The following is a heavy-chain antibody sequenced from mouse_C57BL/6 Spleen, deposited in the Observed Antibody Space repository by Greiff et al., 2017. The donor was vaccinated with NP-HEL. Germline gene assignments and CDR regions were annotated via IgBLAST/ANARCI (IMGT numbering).Heavy chain of an antibody. V-gene: IGHV1-42*01. J-gene: IGHJ4*01. CDR1: GYSFTGYY. CDR2: INPSTGGT. Sequence: EVQVVESGPELVKPGASVKISCKASGYSFTGYYMNWVKQSPEKSLEWIGEINPSTGGTTYNQKFKAKATLTVDKSSSTAYMQLKSLTSEDSAVYYCARSLNWAYAMDYWGQGTSVTVSS. CDR3: ARSLNWAYAMDY. D-gene: IGHD4-1*01.